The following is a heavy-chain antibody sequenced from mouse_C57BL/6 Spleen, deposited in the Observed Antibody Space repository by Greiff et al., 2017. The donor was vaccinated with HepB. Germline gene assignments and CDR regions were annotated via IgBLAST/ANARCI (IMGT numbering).Heavy chain of an antibody. CDR2: ISDGGSYT. Sequence: EVKLMESGGGLVKPGGSLKLSCAASGFTFSSYAMSWVRQTPEKRLEWVATISDGGSYTYYPDNVKGRFTISRDNAKNNLYLQMSHLKSEDTAMYYCAREITTVAYYYAMDYWGQGTSVTVSS. D-gene: IGHD1-1*01. CDR3: AREITTVAYYYAMDY. J-gene: IGHJ4*01. V-gene: IGHV5-4*01. CDR1: GFTFSSYA.